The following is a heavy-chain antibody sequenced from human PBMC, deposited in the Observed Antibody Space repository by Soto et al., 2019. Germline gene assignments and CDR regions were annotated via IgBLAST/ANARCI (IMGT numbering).Heavy chain of an antibody. J-gene: IGHJ4*02. Sequence: ESVGGMVQPGRSLRLSCIGSGFRFSDYGMHWVRQAPGKGLEWVAMMSFDGTYKYSADSVKGRFIISRDNSKNTLFLQMNSLRAGDTAVYYCAKDRRDGEYNSVYDFWGQGTLVTVSS. CDR2: MSFDGTYK. V-gene: IGHV3-30*18. D-gene: IGHD4-17*01. CDR1: GFRFSDYG. CDR3: AKDRRDGEYNSVYDF.